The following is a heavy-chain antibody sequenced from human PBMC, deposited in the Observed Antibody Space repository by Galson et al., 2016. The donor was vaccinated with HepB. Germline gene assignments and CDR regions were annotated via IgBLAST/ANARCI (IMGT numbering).Heavy chain of an antibody. CDR2: MSASNGNP. V-gene: IGHV1-18*01. D-gene: IGHD3-3*01. Sequence: SVKVSCKASGYTFTNYGISWVRQATGQGLEWLGWMSASNGNPDYAQKFHGRVTITTDTSTNTAYMELRSLRSDDTAMYYCARSSFGVSNPWGQGTLVTGSS. CDR1: GYTFTNYG. J-gene: IGHJ5*02. CDR3: ARSSFGVSNP.